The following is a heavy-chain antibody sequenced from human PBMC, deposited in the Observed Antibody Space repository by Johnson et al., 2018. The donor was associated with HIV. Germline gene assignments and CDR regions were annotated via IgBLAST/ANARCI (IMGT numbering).Heavy chain of an antibody. CDR1: GFTFSNFA. CDR3: ARQLGSDAFDI. Sequence: QVKLVESGGGVVQPGRSLRLSCAASGFTFSNFAMHWVRQAPGKGLEWVVVISYDGSNKYFADSVKGRFTISRDNSKNSLYLQMNSLRAEDTAVYYCARQLGSDAFDIWGQWTMVTVSS. J-gene: IGHJ3*02. D-gene: IGHD7-27*01. CDR2: ISYDGSNK. V-gene: IGHV3-30*04.